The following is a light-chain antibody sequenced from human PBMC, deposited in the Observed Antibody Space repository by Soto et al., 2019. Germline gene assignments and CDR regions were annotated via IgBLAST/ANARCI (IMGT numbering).Light chain of an antibody. CDR3: QSADTSGNIEV. V-gene: IGLV3-25*02. CDR2: QDT. CDR1: ALPRQY. J-gene: IGLJ1*01. Sequence: SYELTQPPSMSVSPGQTAVITCSGDALPRQYVYWFKQKPGQAPVLVIYQDTRRPPTIPARFSGSASGTKVSLTISGVQADDEADYYCQSADTSGNIEVFGPGTKVTVL.